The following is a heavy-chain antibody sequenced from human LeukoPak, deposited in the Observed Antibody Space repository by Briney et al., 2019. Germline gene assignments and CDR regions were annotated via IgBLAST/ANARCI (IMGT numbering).Heavy chain of an antibody. V-gene: IGHV6-1*01. D-gene: IGHD6-19*01. CDR2: TYYRSKWYN. Sequence: SQTLSLTCAISGDSVSSNSAAWNWIRQSPSRGLGWLGRTYYRSKWYNDYAVSVKSRITINPDTSKNQFSLQLNSVTPEDTAVYYCARAGYSSGWYHFDYWGQGTLVTVSS. CDR1: GDSVSSNSAA. CDR3: ARAGYSSGWYHFDY. J-gene: IGHJ4*02.